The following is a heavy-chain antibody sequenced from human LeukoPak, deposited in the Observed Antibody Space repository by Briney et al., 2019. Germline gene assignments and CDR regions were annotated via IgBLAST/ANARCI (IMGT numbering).Heavy chain of an antibody. V-gene: IGHV4-30-4*08. CDR1: GGSISSGDYY. CDR3: ARDRVPIAAAGIRLHDAFDI. Sequence: PSQTLSLTCTVSGGSISSGDYYWSWIRQPPGKGLEWIGYIYYSGSTYYNPSLKSRVTISVDTSKNQFSLKLSSVTAADTAVYYCARDRVPIAAAGIRLHDAFDIWGQGTMVTVSP. CDR2: IYYSGST. D-gene: IGHD6-13*01. J-gene: IGHJ3*02.